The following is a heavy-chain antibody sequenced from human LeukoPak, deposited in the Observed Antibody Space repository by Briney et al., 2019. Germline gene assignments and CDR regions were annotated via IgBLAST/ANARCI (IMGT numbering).Heavy chain of an antibody. CDR1: GYTFTSYA. Sequence: ASVKVSCKASGYTFTSYAMNWVRQAPGQGLEWMGWINTNTGNPTYAQGFTGRFVFSLDTSVSTAYLPISSLQAEDTAVYYCVRPGYSSSWGGLFFDYWGQGTLVTVSS. D-gene: IGHD6-13*01. CDR2: INTNTGNP. CDR3: VRPGYSSSWGGLFFDY. V-gene: IGHV7-4-1*02. J-gene: IGHJ4*02.